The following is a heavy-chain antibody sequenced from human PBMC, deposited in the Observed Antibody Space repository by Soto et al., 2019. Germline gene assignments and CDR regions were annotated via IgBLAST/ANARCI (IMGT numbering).Heavy chain of an antibody. CDR1: GGTFSSYA. V-gene: IGHV1-69*13. CDR3: ARRTTYYYDSSGYYLDY. D-gene: IGHD3-22*01. Sequence: ASVKVSCKASGGTFSSYAISWVRQAPGQGLEWMGGIIPIFGTANYAQKFQGRVTITADESTSTAYMELSSLRSEDTAVYYCARRTTYYYDSSGYYLDYWGQGTLVTVSS. J-gene: IGHJ4*02. CDR2: IIPIFGTA.